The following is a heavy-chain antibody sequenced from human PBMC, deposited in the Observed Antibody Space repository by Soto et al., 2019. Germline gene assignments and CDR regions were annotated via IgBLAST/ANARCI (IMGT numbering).Heavy chain of an antibody. V-gene: IGHV3-23*01. CDR2: ISGSGGST. CDR1: GFTFSSYG. Sequence: GGSLRLSCAASGFTFSSYGMSWVRQAPGKGLEWVSGISGSGGSTYYADSVKGRFTISRDNSKNTLYLQMNSLRAEDTAIYYCARGSAFIGLDYWGQGTPVTVSS. CDR3: ARGSAFIGLDY. D-gene: IGHD1-26*01. J-gene: IGHJ4*02.